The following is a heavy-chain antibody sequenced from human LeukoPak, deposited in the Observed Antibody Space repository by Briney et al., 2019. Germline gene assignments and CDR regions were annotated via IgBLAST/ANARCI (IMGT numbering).Heavy chain of an antibody. J-gene: IGHJ5*02. V-gene: IGHV1-18*01. CDR3: ATLVGSSPRGWFDP. Sequence: ASVKVSCKASGYTFTSYGISWVRQAPGQGLEWMGWISAYNGNTNYAQKFQGRVTMTEDTSTDTAYMELSSLRSEDTAVYYCATLVGSSPRGWFDPWGQGTLVTVSS. CDR2: ISAYNGNT. D-gene: IGHD1-26*01. CDR1: GYTFTSYG.